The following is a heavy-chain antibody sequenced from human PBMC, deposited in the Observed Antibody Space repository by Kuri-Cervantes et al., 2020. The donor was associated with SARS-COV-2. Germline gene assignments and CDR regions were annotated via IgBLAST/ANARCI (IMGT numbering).Heavy chain of an antibody. J-gene: IGHJ4*02. CDR2: INPSGGTT. Sequence: ASVKVSCKASGYTFTSYYMHWVRQAPGQGLEWMGIINPSGGTTSYTQNFQGRVTLTRDSSTNTVYMELRSLRSDDTAVYYCARDTRYYYDSSGYAEPFDYWGQGTLVTVSS. D-gene: IGHD3-22*01. CDR1: GYTFTSYY. CDR3: ARDTRYYYDSSGYAEPFDY. V-gene: IGHV1-46*01.